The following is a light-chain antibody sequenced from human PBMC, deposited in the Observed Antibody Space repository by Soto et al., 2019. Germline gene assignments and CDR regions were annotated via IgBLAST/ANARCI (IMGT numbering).Light chain of an antibody. CDR2: SDD. J-gene: IGLJ3*02. Sequence: QPVLTQPPSASGTPGQRVTISCSGSSSNIGSNTVNWYQHLPGTAPKLLIYSDDLRPSGVPDRFSGSKSGTSASLAISGLQSEDEAIYYCAPWDDSLNGWVFGGGTKVTVL. CDR3: APWDDSLNGWV. V-gene: IGLV1-44*01. CDR1: SSNIGSNT.